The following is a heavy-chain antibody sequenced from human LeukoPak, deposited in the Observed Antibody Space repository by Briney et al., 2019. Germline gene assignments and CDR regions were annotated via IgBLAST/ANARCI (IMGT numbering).Heavy chain of an antibody. J-gene: IGHJ4*02. CDR1: GFTFSSYS. D-gene: IGHD2-15*01. Sequence: PGGSLRLSCAASGFTFSSYSMNWVRQAPGKGLEWVSSISSSSSYIYYADSVKGRFTISRDNAKNSLYLQMNSLRAEDTAVYYCAKARGEQNGGSNYWGQGTQVIVSS. CDR3: AKARGEQNGGSNY. CDR2: ISSSSSYI. V-gene: IGHV3-21*01.